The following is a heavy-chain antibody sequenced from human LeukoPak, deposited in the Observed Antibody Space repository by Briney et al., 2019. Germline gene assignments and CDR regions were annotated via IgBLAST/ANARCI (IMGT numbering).Heavy chain of an antibody. J-gene: IGHJ6*02. CDR2: INHSGGT. CDR1: GGSFTNYY. D-gene: IGHD2-15*01. V-gene: IGHV4-34*01. CDR3: ARLLPLQGGDV. Sequence: SETLSLTCAVYGGSFTNYYWSWIRQPPGKGLEWIGEINHSGGTNYNPSLKSRVTISLDTSNNHFSLKLSSVTVADTAVYYCARLLPLQGGDVWGQGTTVTVSS.